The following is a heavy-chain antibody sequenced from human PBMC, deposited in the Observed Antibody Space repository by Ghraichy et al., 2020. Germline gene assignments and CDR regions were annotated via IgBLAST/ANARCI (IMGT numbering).Heavy chain of an antibody. D-gene: IGHD1-26*01. CDR2: IHSSGSTK. Sequence: GRSLRLSCEASGFTFSSYEMDWVRQAPGKGLEWVSYIHSSGSTKYYADSVKGRFTISRDNAKNSLYLQMNSLRAEDTAVYYCARQWDELDYWGQGTLVTVSS. J-gene: IGHJ4*02. CDR3: ARQWDELDY. CDR1: GFTFSSYE. V-gene: IGHV3-48*03.